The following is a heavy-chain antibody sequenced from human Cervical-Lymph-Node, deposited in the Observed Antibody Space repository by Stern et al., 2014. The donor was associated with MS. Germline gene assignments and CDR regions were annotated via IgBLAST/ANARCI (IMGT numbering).Heavy chain of an antibody. CDR2: IYPCDSDT. CDR1: GYSFTANW. CDR3: ARDYGDYAFDY. J-gene: IGHJ4*02. V-gene: IGHV5-51*01. Sequence: VQLVQSGAEVKKPGESLKISCKGSGYSFTANWIAWVRQMPGKGLEWMGIIYPCDSDTRYSPSFQVQVTLSADKSISTAYLQWSSLKASDTAMYYCARDYGDYAFDYWGQGTLVTVSS. D-gene: IGHD4-17*01.